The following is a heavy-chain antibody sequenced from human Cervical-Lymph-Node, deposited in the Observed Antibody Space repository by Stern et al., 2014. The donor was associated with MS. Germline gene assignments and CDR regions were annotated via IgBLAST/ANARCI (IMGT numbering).Heavy chain of an antibody. Sequence: EVQLVESGGGLVQPGRSLRLSCAASGFTFDGHAIHWVRQAPGKGLEWVSGICWNSGNIAYSGSVKGRFTISRDNAKNSLYLQMNSLRVEDTAFYYCARDHKGHGDYVFDYWGQGTLVTVSS. V-gene: IGHV3-9*01. CDR1: GFTFDGHA. J-gene: IGHJ4*02. CDR3: ARDHKGHGDYVFDY. CDR2: ICWNSGNI. D-gene: IGHD4-17*01.